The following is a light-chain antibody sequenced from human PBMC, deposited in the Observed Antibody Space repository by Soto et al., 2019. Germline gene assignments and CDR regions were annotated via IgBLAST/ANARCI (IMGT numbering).Light chain of an antibody. Sequence: EVVMTQSPATLSVSPGERATLSCSASQTVSTDLAVYQQKPGQAPRLLIYSASTRATDIPARFSGTGSGTPFTLTISSLQSEDFAVYYCQQYGSSPINFGQGTRLEIK. J-gene: IGKJ5*01. CDR2: SAS. CDR3: QQYGSSPIN. CDR1: QTVSTD. V-gene: IGKV3-15*01.